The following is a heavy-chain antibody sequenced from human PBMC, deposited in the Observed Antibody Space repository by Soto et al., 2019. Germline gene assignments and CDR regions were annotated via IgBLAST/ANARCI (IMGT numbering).Heavy chain of an antibody. CDR1: GGSFSGYY. CDR2: INHSGST. D-gene: IGHD2-2*01. CDR3: GRDDIVVVPAAIVYYGMDV. Sequence: SETLSLTCAVYGGSFSGYYWSWIRQPPGKGLEWIGEINHSGSTNYNPSLKSRVTISVDTSKNQFSLKLSSVTAADTAVYYCGRDDIVVVPAAIVYYGMDVWGQGTTVTVSS. V-gene: IGHV4-34*01. J-gene: IGHJ6*02.